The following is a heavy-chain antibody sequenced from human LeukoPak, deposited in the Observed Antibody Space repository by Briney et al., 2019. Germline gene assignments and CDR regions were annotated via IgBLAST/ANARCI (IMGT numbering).Heavy chain of an antibody. CDR2: IYTSGST. CDR1: GGSISSYY. Sequence: PSETLSLTCTVSGGSISSYYWSWIRQPAGKGLEWIGRIYTSGSTNYNPSLKSRVTMSVDTSENQFPLKLSSGTAAETAVYYCAREGFGEPMNNWFDPWGQGTLVTVSS. D-gene: IGHD3-10*01. CDR3: AREGFGEPMNNWFDP. J-gene: IGHJ5*02. V-gene: IGHV4-4*07.